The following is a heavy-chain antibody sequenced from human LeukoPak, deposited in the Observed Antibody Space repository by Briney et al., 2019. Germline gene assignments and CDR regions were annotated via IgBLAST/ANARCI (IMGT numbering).Heavy chain of an antibody. Sequence: PGGSLRLSCAASGFTFSSYAMSWVRQAPGKGLEWVSAISGSGGSTYYADSVKGRFTISRDNSKNTLYLQMNSLRAEDTAVYYCARTIPYDYVWGSFGSTFDPWGQGTLVTVSS. D-gene: IGHD3-16*01. J-gene: IGHJ5*02. V-gene: IGHV3-23*01. CDR1: GFTFSSYA. CDR3: ARTIPYDYVWGSFGSTFDP. CDR2: ISGSGGST.